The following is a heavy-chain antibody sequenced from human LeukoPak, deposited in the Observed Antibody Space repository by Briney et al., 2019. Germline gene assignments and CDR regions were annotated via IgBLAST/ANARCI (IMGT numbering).Heavy chain of an antibody. J-gene: IGHJ4*02. CDR3: ARDESGSGDYQPVGY. CDR1: GFTFSSYS. Sequence: GGSLRLSCAASGFTFSSYSMNWVRQAPGKGLEWVSYISSGSSTIYYADSVKGRFTISRDNAKNSLYLQMNSLRAEDTAVYYCARDESGSGDYQPVGYWGQGTLVTVSS. D-gene: IGHD4-17*01. V-gene: IGHV3-48*04. CDR2: ISSGSSTI.